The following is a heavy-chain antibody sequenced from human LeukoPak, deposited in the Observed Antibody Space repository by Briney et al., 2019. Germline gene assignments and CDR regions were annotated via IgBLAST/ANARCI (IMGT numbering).Heavy chain of an antibody. V-gene: IGHV3-20*04. CDR2: INWNGGST. CDR1: GFTFDDYG. CDR3: ARDRAPRNLWFGTYNWFDP. Sequence: RPGGSLRLSCAASGFTFDDYGMSWVRQAPGKGLEWVSGINWNGGSTGYADSVKGRFTISRDNAKNSLYLQMNSLRAEDTAVYYCARDRAPRNLWFGTYNWFDPWGQGTLVTVSS. D-gene: IGHD3-10*01. J-gene: IGHJ5*02.